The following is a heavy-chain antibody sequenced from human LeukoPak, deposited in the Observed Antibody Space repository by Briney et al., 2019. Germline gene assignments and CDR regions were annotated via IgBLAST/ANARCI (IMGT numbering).Heavy chain of an antibody. CDR3: ARGIVAPRH. Sequence: SETLSLTCAVYGGSFSGYYWGWIRQPPGKGLEWIGEINHSGSTNYNPSLKSRVTISVDTSKNQFSLKLSSVTAADTAVYYCARGIVAPRHWGQGTLVTVSS. D-gene: IGHD5-12*01. J-gene: IGHJ1*01. V-gene: IGHV4-34*01. CDR2: INHSGST. CDR1: GGSFSGYY.